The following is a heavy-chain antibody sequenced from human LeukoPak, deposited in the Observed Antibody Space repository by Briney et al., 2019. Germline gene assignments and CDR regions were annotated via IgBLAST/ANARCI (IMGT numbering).Heavy chain of an antibody. Sequence: GGSLRLSCAASGFTFSNYAMSWVRQAPGKGLEWVSAISGRADITYYADSVKGRFTISRDNSKNTLYLQMNSLRAEDTAVYYCARASEGDYSSGWYGNYFDYWGQGTLVTVSS. CDR3: ARASEGDYSSGWYGNYFDY. D-gene: IGHD6-19*01. V-gene: IGHV3-23*01. J-gene: IGHJ4*02. CDR2: ISGRADIT. CDR1: GFTFSNYA.